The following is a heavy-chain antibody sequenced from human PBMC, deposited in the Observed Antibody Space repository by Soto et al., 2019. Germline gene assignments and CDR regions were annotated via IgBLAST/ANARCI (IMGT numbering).Heavy chain of an antibody. Sequence: QVQLQESGPGLVKPSQTLSLTCSVSGDSIGSGTSYWTWIRRHPGEGLEWIGHIYFTGATYSNPSLRSRLTMSVDTSTNQFSLKLTSVTAADTATYYCARIPRRGYSYGIDSWGQGTQVIVSS. CDR2: IYFTGAT. CDR3: ARIPRRGYSYGIDS. J-gene: IGHJ4*02. V-gene: IGHV4-31*03. CDR1: GDSIGSGTSY. D-gene: IGHD2-21*02.